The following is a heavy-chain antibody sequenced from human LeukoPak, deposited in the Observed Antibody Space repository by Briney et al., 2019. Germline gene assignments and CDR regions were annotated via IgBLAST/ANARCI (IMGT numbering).Heavy chain of an antibody. CDR2: ISHDGSKK. Sequence: GGSLRLSCAASGFAFSSYAVHWVHQAPGKGLECVAVISHDGSKKYYADFVKGRFTISRDNSKNTLYLHMNSLIPEDTAVYFCAKDWKFYYVSGSFFPDNWGQGTLVTVSS. J-gene: IGHJ4*02. CDR1: GFAFSSYA. D-gene: IGHD3-10*01. CDR3: AKDWKFYYVSGSFFPDN. V-gene: IGHV3-30-3*01.